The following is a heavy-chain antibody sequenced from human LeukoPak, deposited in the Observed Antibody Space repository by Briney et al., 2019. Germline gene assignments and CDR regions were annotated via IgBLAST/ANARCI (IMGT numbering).Heavy chain of an antibody. D-gene: IGHD6-13*01. J-gene: IGHJ4*02. CDR1: GFIFSDYS. CDR2: ISSSSAYI. V-gene: IGHV3-21*06. CDR3: ARGMGGGALYQHSHAFDY. Sequence: PGGSLRLSCVASGFIFSDYSMDWVRQAPGKGLEWVSSISSSSAYIFYSDSVKGRFTISRDNAQSSLYLQMNSLRAEDTAVYYCARGMGGGALYQHSHAFDYWGQGTLVTVSS.